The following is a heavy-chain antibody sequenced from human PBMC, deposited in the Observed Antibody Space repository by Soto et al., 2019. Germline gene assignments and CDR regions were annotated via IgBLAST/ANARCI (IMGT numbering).Heavy chain of an antibody. CDR3: AKDLISGPDY. V-gene: IGHV3-23*01. D-gene: IGHD2-8*01. CDR1: GLTFSSYA. J-gene: IGHJ4*02. Sequence: PGGSLRLSSTASGLTFSSYAMSWVRQAPGKGLEWVSAISGSGGSTYYADSVKGRFTISRDNSKNTLYLQMNSLRAEDTAVYYCAKDLISGPDYWDQGTLVTVSS. CDR2: ISGSGGST.